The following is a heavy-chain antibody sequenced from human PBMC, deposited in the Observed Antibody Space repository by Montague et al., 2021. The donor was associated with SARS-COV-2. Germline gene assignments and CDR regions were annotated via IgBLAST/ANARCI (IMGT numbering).Heavy chain of an antibody. J-gene: IGHJ5*01. CDR3: ARVAGGYYHDSSAYFDC. CDR1: GGSFSGYY. V-gene: IGHV4-34*01. Sequence: SETLSLTCAVYGGSFSGYYWSWIRQPPGKGLEWIGEINHSGSTDYNPSLKSRVTLSVDTSKKQFSLKLSSLTAADTAVYYCARVAGGYYHDSSAYFDCWGQGTLVTVSS. D-gene: IGHD3-22*01. CDR2: INHSGST.